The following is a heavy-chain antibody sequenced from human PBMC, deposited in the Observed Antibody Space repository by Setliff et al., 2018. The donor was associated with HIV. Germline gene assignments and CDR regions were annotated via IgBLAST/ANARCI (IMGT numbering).Heavy chain of an antibody. D-gene: IGHD3-10*01. CDR3: ALRMKNELTSFNIIKTRRNWFDP. CDR1: GASGVYRDQY. Sequence: SETLSLTCAVYGASGVYRDQYSWCWIRPPAGQGLELIGEINNDGGTAFSPSLTGRLTMSLDTSKNHFSLNMRSVTAADTAVYYCALRMKNELTSFNIIKTRRNWFDPWSQGTLVTVSS. J-gene: IGHJ5*02. CDR2: INNDGGT. V-gene: IGHV4-34*01.